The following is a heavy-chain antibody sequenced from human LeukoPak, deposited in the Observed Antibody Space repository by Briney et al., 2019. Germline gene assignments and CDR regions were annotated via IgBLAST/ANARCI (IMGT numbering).Heavy chain of an antibody. D-gene: IGHD4-11*01. V-gene: IGHV4-4*07. CDR1: GGSISGYY. CDR3: ARERLQKWFDP. J-gene: IGHJ5*02. CDR2: IYTSGST. Sequence: SETLSLTCTVSGGSISGYYWSWVRQPAGKGLEWIGRIYTSGSTNYNPSLKSRVTMSVDTSKNQFSLKLSSVTAADTAVYYCARERLQKWFDPWGQGTLVTVSS.